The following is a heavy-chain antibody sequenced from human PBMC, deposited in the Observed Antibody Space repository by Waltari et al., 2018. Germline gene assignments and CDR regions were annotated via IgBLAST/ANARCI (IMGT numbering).Heavy chain of an antibody. CDR2: ISSGSSRI. J-gene: IGHJ4*02. V-gene: IGHV3-48*04. CDR1: EFIFSTYT. Sequence: EVQLVESGGSLVQPGGSLRLSCVASEFIFSTYTMNWVRQAPGQGLEWIAHISSGSSRIYYADSVKGRFTISRDNSRKSLYLQMNYLRAEDTAVYYCARAETTVVTPGFDNWGQGTLVAVSS. D-gene: IGHD2-21*02. CDR3: ARAETTVVTPGFDN.